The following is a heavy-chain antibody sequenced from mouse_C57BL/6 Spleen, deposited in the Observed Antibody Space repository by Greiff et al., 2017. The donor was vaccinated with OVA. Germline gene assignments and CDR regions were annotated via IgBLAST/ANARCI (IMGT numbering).Heavy chain of an antibody. Sequence: QVQLQQSGAELVRPGTSVKVSCKASGYAFTNYLIEWVKQRPGQGLEWIGVINPGSGGTNYNEKFKGKATLTADKSSSTAYMQLSSLTSEDSAVYFCARGNYYGSRRDAMDYWGQGTSVTVSS. D-gene: IGHD1-1*01. CDR2: INPGSGGT. V-gene: IGHV1-54*01. CDR1: GYAFTNYL. J-gene: IGHJ4*01. CDR3: ARGNYYGSRRDAMDY.